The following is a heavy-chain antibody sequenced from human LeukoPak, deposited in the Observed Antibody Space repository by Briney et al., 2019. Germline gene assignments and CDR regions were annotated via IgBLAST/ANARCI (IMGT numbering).Heavy chain of an antibody. V-gene: IGHV1-2*02. D-gene: IGHD2-21*02. Sequence: GASVKVSCKASGYTFTGYYMHWVRQAPGQGLEWMGWINPNSGGTNYAQKFQGRVTMTRDTSISTAYMEPSRLRSDDTAVYYCARVGLCGGDCYGDAFDIWGQGTMVTVSS. J-gene: IGHJ3*02. CDR1: GYTFTGYY. CDR3: ARVGLCGGDCYGDAFDI. CDR2: INPNSGGT.